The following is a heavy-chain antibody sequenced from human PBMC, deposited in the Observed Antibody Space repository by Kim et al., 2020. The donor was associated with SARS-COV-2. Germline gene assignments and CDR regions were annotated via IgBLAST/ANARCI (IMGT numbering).Heavy chain of an antibody. CDR2: ISWNSGSI. D-gene: IGHD6-19*01. Sequence: SLRLSCAASGFTFDDYAMHWVRQVPGKGLEWVSGISWNSGSIGYADSVKGRFTISRDNAKKSLYLQMNSLRAEDTALYYCAKDITAAVAGTHIDYWGQGTLVTVSS. CDR3: AKDITAAVAGTHIDY. V-gene: IGHV3-9*01. CDR1: GFTFDDYA. J-gene: IGHJ4*02.